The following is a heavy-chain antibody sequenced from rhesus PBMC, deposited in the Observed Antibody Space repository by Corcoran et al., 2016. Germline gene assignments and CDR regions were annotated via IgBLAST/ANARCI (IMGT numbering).Heavy chain of an antibody. CDR1: GYTFTDYY. D-gene: IGHD4-29*01. CDR3: ATGLVAANFDY. J-gene: IGHJ4*01. CDR2: VDPEDGEA. V-gene: IGHV1-111*01. Sequence: EVQLVQSGAEVKKPGASVQISCKASGYTFTDYYLPWLLPAPVNGLEWMGRVDPEDGEADYAQKFQDRVTITRDTSTDTAYMELSSLRSEDTAVYYCATGLVAANFDYWGQGVLVTVSS.